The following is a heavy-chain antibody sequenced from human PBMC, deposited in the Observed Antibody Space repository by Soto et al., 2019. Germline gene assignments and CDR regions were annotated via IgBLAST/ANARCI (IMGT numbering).Heavy chain of an antibody. CDR2: ISYDGSNK. V-gene: IGHV3-30*18. CDR3: AKDLFSGGSYPNWFDP. J-gene: IGHJ5*02. D-gene: IGHD1-26*01. CDR1: GFSFSSYG. Sequence: VQLAESGGGVVQPGGSLRLSCAASGFSFSSYGMHWVRQAPGKGLEWVALISYDGSNKFYADSVKGRFTISRDNSKNTLYLQVNSLRAEDTAVYYCAKDLFSGGSYPNWFDPWGQGTLVTVSS.